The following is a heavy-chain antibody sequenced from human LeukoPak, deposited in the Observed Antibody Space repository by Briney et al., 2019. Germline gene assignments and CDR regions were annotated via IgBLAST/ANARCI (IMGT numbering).Heavy chain of an antibody. CDR2: ISGSGSST. CDR3: AKLEGGYYDILTGYYNYYYYMDV. D-gene: IGHD3-9*01. Sequence: GGSLRLSCAASGFTFSSYAMSWVRQAPGKGLEWVSGISGSGSSTYYTDSVKGRFTISRDNSKNTLYLQMNSLRAEDTAVYCCAKLEGGYYDILTGYYNYYYYMDVWGKGTTVTVSS. CDR1: GFTFSSYA. J-gene: IGHJ6*03. V-gene: IGHV3-23*01.